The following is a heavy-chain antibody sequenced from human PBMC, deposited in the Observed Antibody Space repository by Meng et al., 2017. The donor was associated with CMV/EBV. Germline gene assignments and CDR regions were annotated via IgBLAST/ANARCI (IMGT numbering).Heavy chain of an antibody. V-gene: IGHV3-53*01. D-gene: IGHD3-16*01. CDR1: GFTVSSNY. J-gene: IGHJ5*02. Sequence: EGPVVEAGGGLFPPGGALRLSWAASGFTVSSNYMSWVRQAPGKGLEWVSVIYSGGSTYYADSVKGRFTISRDNSKNTLYLQMNSLRAEDTAVYYCARDNWGLGWFDPWGQGTLVTVSS. CDR3: ARDNWGLGWFDP. CDR2: IYSGGST.